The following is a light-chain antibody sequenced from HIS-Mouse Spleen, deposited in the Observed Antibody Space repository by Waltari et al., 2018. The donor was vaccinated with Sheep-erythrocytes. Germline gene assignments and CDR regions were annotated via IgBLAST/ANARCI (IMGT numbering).Light chain of an antibody. CDR1: QGISSW. CDR3: QQANSFPIT. Sequence: DIQMTQFPSSVSASVGDRVTITCRASQGISSWLDWYQQKPGKAPKLLIYAASSLQSGVPSRFSGSGSGTDFTLTISSLQPEDFATYYCQQANSFPITFGQGTRLEIK. CDR2: AAS. J-gene: IGKJ5*01. V-gene: IGKV1-12*01.